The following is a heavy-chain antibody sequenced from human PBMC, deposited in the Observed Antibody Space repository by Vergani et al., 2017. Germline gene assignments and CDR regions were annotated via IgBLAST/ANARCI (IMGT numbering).Heavy chain of an antibody. CDR1: GGSISSGSYY. J-gene: IGHJ6*03. CDR3: AREYSSSSFYYYYYMDV. D-gene: IGHD6-6*01. Sequence: QVQLQESGPGLVKPSQTLSLTCTVSGGSISSGSYYWSWIRQPAGKGLEWIGRIYTTGSTNYNPSLKSRVTMSVDTSKNQFSLKLSSVTAADTAVYYCAREYSSSSFYYYYYMDVWGKGP. V-gene: IGHV4-61*02. CDR2: IYTTGST.